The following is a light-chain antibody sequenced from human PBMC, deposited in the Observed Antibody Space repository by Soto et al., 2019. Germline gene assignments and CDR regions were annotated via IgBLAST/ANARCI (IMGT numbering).Light chain of an antibody. CDR1: QSVSGW. CDR2: DVS. CDR3: QQAYGAPPT. V-gene: IGKV1-5*01. J-gene: IGKJ1*01. Sequence: DIQMTQSPSTLSASVGDTVTVTCRASQSVSGWLAWYQQKPGKAPNLLIYDVSSLESGVPSRFSGGGSGTEFTLTISSLQREDFATYYCQQAYGAPPTFGQGTKVDIK.